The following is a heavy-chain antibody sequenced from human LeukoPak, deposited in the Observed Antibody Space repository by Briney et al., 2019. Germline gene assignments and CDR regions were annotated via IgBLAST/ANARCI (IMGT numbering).Heavy chain of an antibody. CDR2: ISGSGGST. V-gene: IGHV3-23*01. CDR1: GFTFSSYA. D-gene: IGHD3-9*01. CDR3: PTAAYDILPPQSFDY. Sequence: GGSLRLSCAASGFTFSSYAMSWVRQAPGKGLEWVSAISGSGGSTYYADSVKGRFTISRDNSKNTLYLQMNSLRAEDTAVYYCPTAAYDILPPQSFDYWGQGTLVTVSS. J-gene: IGHJ4*02.